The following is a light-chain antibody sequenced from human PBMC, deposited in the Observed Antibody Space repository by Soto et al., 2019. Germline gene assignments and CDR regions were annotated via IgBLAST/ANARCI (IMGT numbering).Light chain of an antibody. CDR1: QGSSNY. J-gene: IGKJ4*01. Sequence: DIKMTQSPSSLSESVGDRVTITCRASQGSSNYLAWYQQKPGKVPKILIYGACTLQSGVPSRFSDSGSGTEFTLTISSLQPKDDANSYCQKCENASLSFGGGTNVEHK. V-gene: IGKV1-27*01. CDR2: GAC. CDR3: QKCENASLS.